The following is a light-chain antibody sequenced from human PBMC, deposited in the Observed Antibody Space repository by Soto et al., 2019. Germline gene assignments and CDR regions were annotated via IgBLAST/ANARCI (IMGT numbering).Light chain of an antibody. CDR1: QSVNSN. CDR2: GAS. V-gene: IGKV3-15*01. CDR3: QQYNNWPFT. J-gene: IGKJ3*01. Sequence: EILMTQSPFTLSVSLGESATITCRASQSVNSNLAWYQQKPGQAPSLLIYGASTRATGIPASFIGNGSGTEFTLTASSLQPEDFAVYYCQQYNNWPFTFGPGTKVDIK.